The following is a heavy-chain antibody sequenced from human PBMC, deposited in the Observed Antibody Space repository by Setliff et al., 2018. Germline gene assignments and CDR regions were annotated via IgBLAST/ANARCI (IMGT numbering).Heavy chain of an antibody. CDR2: IKSITDGGTT. J-gene: IGHJ4*02. CDR1: GFSFSNTW. V-gene: IGHV3-15*01. D-gene: IGHD3-10*02. Sequence: PGGSLRLSCAASGFSFSNTWMNWVRQAPGKGLEWVGRIKSITDGGTTDYAAPVKGRFTISRDDSKNTLYLQMNSLKTEDTAVYYCVGAGTCSYWGQGTLVTVSS. CDR3: VGAGTCSY.